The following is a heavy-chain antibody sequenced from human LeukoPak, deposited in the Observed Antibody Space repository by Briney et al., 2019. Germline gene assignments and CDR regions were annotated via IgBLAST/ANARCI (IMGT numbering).Heavy chain of an antibody. CDR3: ARVAARMYYFDY. CDR1: GFTFSSYW. V-gene: IGHV3-7*01. Sequence: PGGSLRLSCAASGFTFSSYWMSWVRQAPGKGLEWVANIKQDGSEKYYVDSVKGRFTISRDNAKNSLYPQMNSLRAEDTAVYYCARVAARMYYFDYWGQGTLVTVPS. J-gene: IGHJ4*02. CDR2: IKQDGSEK. D-gene: IGHD6-6*01.